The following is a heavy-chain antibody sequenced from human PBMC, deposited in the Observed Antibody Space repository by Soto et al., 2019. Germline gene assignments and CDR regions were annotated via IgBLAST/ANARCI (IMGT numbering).Heavy chain of an antibody. CDR2: ISGSGGST. Sequence: GGSLRLSCAASGFTFSSYAMSWVRLAPGKGLEWVSAISGSGGSTYYANSVKGRFTISRDNSKNTLYLQMNSLRAEDTAVYYCAKDLGEWELLPSVYWGQGTLVTVSS. CDR1: GFTFSSYA. D-gene: IGHD1-26*01. V-gene: IGHV3-23*01. CDR3: AKDLGEWELLPSVY. J-gene: IGHJ4*02.